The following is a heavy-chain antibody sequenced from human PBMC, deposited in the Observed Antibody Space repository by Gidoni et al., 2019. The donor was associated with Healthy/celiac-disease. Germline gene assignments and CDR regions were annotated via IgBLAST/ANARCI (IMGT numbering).Heavy chain of an antibody. Sequence: EVQLLESGGGLVQPGGSLRLSCAASGFTFSSYAMSWVRQAPGKGLEWVSAISGSVGSPYDADSVKGRFTISRDNSKNTLYLQMNSLRAEDTAVYYCAKPRGYSGYDLGSVRYGMDVWGQGTTVTVSS. V-gene: IGHV3-23*01. CDR2: ISGSVGSP. CDR1: GFTFSSYA. J-gene: IGHJ6*02. D-gene: IGHD5-12*01. CDR3: AKPRGYSGYDLGSVRYGMDV.